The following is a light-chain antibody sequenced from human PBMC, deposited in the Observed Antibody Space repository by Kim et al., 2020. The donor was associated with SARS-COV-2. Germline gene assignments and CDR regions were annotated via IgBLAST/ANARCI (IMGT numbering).Light chain of an antibody. CDR1: QSVSGY. V-gene: IGKV3-11*01. CDR2: DAS. J-gene: IGKJ1*01. Sequence: SVSPRQRDTLARRASQSVSGYLAWYHQKPGQGPRRLCYDASNRATGIPARFSGSGSGTDFTLTTSSLEPEDFAVYYCQQRSNWATFGQGTKVDI. CDR3: QQRSNWAT.